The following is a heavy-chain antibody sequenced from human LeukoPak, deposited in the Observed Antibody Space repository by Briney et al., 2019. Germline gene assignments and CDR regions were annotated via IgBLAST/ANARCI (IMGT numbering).Heavy chain of an antibody. J-gene: IGHJ4*02. CDR1: GFTFSSYG. V-gene: IGHV3-33*06. D-gene: IGHD5-24*01. Sequence: GASLRLSCAASGFTFSSYGMHWVRQAPGKGLEWVAVIWYDGSNKYYADSVRGRFTISRDNSKNTLYPQMNSLRAEDTAVYYCAKAGGEMSGSLDCWGQGSLVTVSS. CDR3: AKAGGEMSGSLDC. CDR2: IWYDGSNK.